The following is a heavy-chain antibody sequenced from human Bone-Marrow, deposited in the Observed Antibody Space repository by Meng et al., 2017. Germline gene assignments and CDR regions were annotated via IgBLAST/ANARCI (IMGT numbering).Heavy chain of an antibody. CDR1: GFTFSDYY. V-gene: IGHV3-72*01. CDR3: ARNAAGDY. Sequence: GESLKISCAASGFTFSDYYMSWIRQAPGKGLEWVGRTRNKANSYTAEYAASVKGRFTISRDDSKNSLYLQMISLKTEDTAVYYCARNAAGDYWGQGTLVTVSS. J-gene: IGHJ4*02. CDR2: TRNKANSYTA. D-gene: IGHD2-2*01.